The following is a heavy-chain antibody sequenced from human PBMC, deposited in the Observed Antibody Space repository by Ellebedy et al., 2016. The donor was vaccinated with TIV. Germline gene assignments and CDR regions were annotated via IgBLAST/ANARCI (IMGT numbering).Heavy chain of an antibody. D-gene: IGHD1-26*01. V-gene: IGHV1-3*01. CDR2: INAGNGNT. J-gene: IGHJ4*02. Sequence: AASVTVSCKASGYTFTSYAMHWARHDPGHRLEWMGWINAGNGNTKYSQKFQGRVTITRDTSASTAYMELSSLRSEDTAVYYCAEVKWELPFDYWGQGTLVTVSS. CDR1: GYTFTSYA. CDR3: AEVKWELPFDY.